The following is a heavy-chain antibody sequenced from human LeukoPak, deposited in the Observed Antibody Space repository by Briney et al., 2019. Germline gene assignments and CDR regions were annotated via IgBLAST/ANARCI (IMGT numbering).Heavy chain of an antibody. CDR2: IYYSGST. V-gene: IGHV4-59*12. J-gene: IGHJ4*02. CDR3: ARGGPGIVVVPAATATTTRTSFDY. D-gene: IGHD2-2*01. Sequence: LETLSLTCTVSGGSISSYYWSWIRQPPGKGLEWIGYIYYSGSTNYNPSLKSRVTISVDTSKNQFSLKLSSVTAADTAVYYCARGGPGIVVVPAATATTTRTSFDYWGQGTLVTVSS. CDR1: GGSISSYY.